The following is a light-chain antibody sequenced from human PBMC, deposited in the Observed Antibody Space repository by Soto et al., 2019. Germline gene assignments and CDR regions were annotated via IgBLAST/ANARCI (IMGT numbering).Light chain of an antibody. CDR3: HQYNNWPPWT. V-gene: IGKV3-15*01. Sequence: EIVMTHSPATLSVSPGERATLSCRASQSVSSNLAWYQQKPGQAPRLLIYGASTRATGIPARFSGSGSGTEFTLTISSLQSEDFAVYYCHQYNNWPPWTFGQGTKVEIK. CDR2: GAS. CDR1: QSVSSN. J-gene: IGKJ1*01.